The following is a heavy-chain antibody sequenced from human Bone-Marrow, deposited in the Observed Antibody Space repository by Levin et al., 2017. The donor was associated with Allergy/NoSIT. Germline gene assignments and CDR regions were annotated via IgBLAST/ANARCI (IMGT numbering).Heavy chain of an antibody. V-gene: IGHV3-74*01. D-gene: IGHD6-25*01. CDR1: GFTFSSYW. CDR2: TNSDGSST. CDR3: AGEPRSAFNI. J-gene: IGHJ3*02. Sequence: GGSLRLSCAASGFTFSSYWMHWVRQVPGKGLVWVSRTNSDGSSTVYADSVKGRFTISRDNAKNTLYLQMKSLRADDTAVYYCAGEPRSAFNIWGQGTMVTVSS.